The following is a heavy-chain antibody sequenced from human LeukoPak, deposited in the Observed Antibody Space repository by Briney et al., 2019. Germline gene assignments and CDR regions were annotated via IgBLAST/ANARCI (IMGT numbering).Heavy chain of an antibody. CDR3: ARAGYSSSWVGY. J-gene: IGHJ4*02. D-gene: IGHD6-13*01. CDR1: GYTFTGYY. V-gene: IGHV1-2*02. CDR2: INPNSGGT. Sequence: ASVKVSCQASGYTFTGYYMHWVRQAPGQGLEWMGWINPNSGGTNYAQKLQGRVTMTRDTSISTAYMELSRLRSDDTAVYYCARAGYSSSWVGYWGQGTLVTVSS.